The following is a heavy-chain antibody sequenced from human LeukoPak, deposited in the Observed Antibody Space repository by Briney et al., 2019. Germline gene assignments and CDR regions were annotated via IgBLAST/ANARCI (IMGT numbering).Heavy chain of an antibody. D-gene: IGHD4-17*01. V-gene: IGHV3-21*01. J-gene: IGHJ4*02. CDR1: GFTFSSYS. CDR2: ISSSSSSYI. CDR3: ARVKGYGDDDY. Sequence: GGSLRLSCAASGFTFSSYSMNWVRQAPGKGLEWVSSISSSSSSYIYYADSVKGRFTISRDNAKNSLYLQMNSLRAEDTAVYYCARVKGYGDDDYWGQRTLVTVSS.